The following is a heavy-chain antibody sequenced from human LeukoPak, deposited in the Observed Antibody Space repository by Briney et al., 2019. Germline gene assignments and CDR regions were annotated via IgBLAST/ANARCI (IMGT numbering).Heavy chain of an antibody. CDR3: AKDRKLWLWDAFDI. D-gene: IGHD5-18*01. J-gene: IGHJ3*02. V-gene: IGHV3-30-3*01. CDR1: GFTFSSYS. CDR2: ISFDGSDK. Sequence: GGSLRLSCAASGFTFSSYSMHWVRQAPGKGLEWVAVISFDGSDKYYADSVMGRFTISRDNSKNTLYLQMNSLRAEDTAVYYCAKDRKLWLWDAFDIWGQGTMVTVSS.